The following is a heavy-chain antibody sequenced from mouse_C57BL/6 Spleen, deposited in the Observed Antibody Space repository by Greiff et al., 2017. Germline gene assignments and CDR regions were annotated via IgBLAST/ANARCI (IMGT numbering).Heavy chain of an antibody. V-gene: IGHV5-17*01. CDR3: ARGDGNYHYFDY. CDR1: GFTFSDYG. CDR2: ITSGSSTI. Sequence: EVQLVESGGGLVKPGGSLKLSCAASGFTFSDYGMHWVRQAPEKGLEWVAYITSGSSTIYYADTVKGRFTISRDNAKNTLFLQMTSLRSEDTAMYYCARGDGNYHYFDYWGQGTTLTVSS. D-gene: IGHD2-1*01. J-gene: IGHJ2*01.